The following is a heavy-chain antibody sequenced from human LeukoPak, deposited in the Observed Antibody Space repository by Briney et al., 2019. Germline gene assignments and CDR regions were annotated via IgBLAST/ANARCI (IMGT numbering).Heavy chain of an antibody. V-gene: IGHV3-64D*06. CDR3: VTTYYDSSGYFFPFDY. Sequence: GGSLRLSCSASGFTFSSYAMHWVRQAPGKGLEYVSAISSNGGSTYYADSVKGRFTISRGNSKNTLYLQMSSLRAEDTAVYYCVTTYYDSSGYFFPFDYWGQGTLVTVSS. CDR2: ISSNGGST. D-gene: IGHD3-22*01. CDR1: GFTFSSYA. J-gene: IGHJ4*02.